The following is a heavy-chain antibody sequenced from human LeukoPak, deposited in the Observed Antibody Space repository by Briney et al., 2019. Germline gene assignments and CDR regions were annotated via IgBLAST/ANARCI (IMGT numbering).Heavy chain of an antibody. CDR3: ARSDYHNSGSHTVFDAFDI. CDR2: IDDSGNT. D-gene: IGHD3-10*01. Sequence: SETLSLTCTVSGGSISRYYWSWIRRPPGKGLEWIGYIDDSGNTNYNPSLKSQVTISVDKSKNQFSLRLSFVTAADTAMYYCARSDYHNSGSHTVFDAFDIWGQGTRVTVSS. CDR1: GGSISRYY. J-gene: IGHJ3*02. V-gene: IGHV4-59*01.